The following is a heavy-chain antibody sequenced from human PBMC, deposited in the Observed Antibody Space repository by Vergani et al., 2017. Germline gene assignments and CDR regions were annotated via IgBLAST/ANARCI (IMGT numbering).Heavy chain of an antibody. CDR3: ARMGYSRAPPWWFDL. D-gene: IGHD2-21*01. CDR1: NESMNGFF. CDR2: IFDDGAT. Sequence: QIQLQESGPGVVKPSETLSLVCTVSNESMNGFFWGWVRQPAGKGLEWMGRIFDDGATYYDPSLEGRVTMSVDVSKNQFSLKLTSLTAADTAVYFCARMGYSRAPPWWFDLWGQGTLVTVSS. J-gene: IGHJ4*02. V-gene: IGHV4-4*07.